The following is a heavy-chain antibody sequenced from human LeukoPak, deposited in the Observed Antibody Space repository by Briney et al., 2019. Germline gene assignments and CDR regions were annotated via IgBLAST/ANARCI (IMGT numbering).Heavy chain of an antibody. D-gene: IGHD3-10*01. CDR3: ARDSMVRGVPLDAFDI. Sequence: GGSLRLSCAASGFTFSSYSMNWVRQAPGKGLEWVSSISSSSSYIYYADSVKGRFTISRDNAKNSLYLQMNSLRAEGTAVYYCARDSMVRGVPLDAFDIWGQGTMVTVSS. CDR2: ISSSSSYI. J-gene: IGHJ3*02. V-gene: IGHV3-21*01. CDR1: GFTFSSYS.